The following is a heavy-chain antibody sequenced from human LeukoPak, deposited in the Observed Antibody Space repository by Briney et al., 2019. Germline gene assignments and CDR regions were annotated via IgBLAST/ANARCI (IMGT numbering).Heavy chain of an antibody. Sequence: SVKVSCKASGYTFSNYGISWLRQAPGQGLEWMGGIIPIFGTANYAQKFQGRVTITADESTSTAYMELSSLRSEDTAVYYCARNNYYDTTFDPWGQGTLVTVSS. J-gene: IGHJ5*02. D-gene: IGHD3-22*01. CDR2: IIPIFGTA. CDR3: ARNNYYDTTFDP. V-gene: IGHV1-69*13. CDR1: GYTFSNYG.